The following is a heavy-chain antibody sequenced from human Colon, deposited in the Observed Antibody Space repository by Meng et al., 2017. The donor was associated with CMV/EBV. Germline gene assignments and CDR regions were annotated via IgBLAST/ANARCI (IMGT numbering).Heavy chain of an antibody. V-gene: IGHV3-53*01. J-gene: IGHJ6*02. D-gene: IGHD2-2*01. CDR1: GFTVTNNF. CDR3: ASTGCNNTNCPEDYYYYYGLGV. Sequence: GGSLRLSCAASGFTVTNNFMTWVRQPPGKGLEWVSLSYNDGSTYYADSVKGRFTLSRDTSKNTVYLRMNSLRPDDSAVYYCASTGCNNTNCPEDYYYYYGLGVWGQGTTVTVSS. CDR2: SYNDGST.